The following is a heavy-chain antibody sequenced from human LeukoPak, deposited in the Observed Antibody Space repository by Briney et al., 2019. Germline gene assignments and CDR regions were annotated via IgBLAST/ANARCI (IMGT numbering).Heavy chain of an antibody. CDR2: IYYSGST. V-gene: IGHV4-30-4*01. Sequence: SETLSLTCTVSGGSISSGDYYWSWIRQPPGKGLEWIGYIYYSGSTYYNPSLKSRVTISVDTSKNQFSLKLSSVTAADTAVYYCARHKGDYGSGSYYVIFDIWGQGTMVTVSS. CDR3: ARHKGDYGSGSYYVIFDI. D-gene: IGHD3-10*01. CDR1: GGSISSGDYY. J-gene: IGHJ3*02.